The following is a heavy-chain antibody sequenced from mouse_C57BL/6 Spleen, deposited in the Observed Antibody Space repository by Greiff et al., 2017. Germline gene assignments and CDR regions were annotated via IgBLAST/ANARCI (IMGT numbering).Heavy chain of an antibody. Sequence: QVQLQQPGAELVMPGASVKLSCKASGYTFTSYWMHWVKQRPGQGLEWIGEIDPSDSYTNYNQKFKGKSTLTVDKSSSTAYMQLSSLTSADSAVYYCARGSTAYYFDYWGQGTTLTVSS. V-gene: IGHV1-69*01. D-gene: IGHD5-1*01. J-gene: IGHJ2*01. CDR3: ARGSTAYYFDY. CDR1: GYTFTSYW. CDR2: IDPSDSYT.